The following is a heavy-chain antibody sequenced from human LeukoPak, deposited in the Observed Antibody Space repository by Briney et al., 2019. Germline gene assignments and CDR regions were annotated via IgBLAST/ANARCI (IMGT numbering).Heavy chain of an antibody. V-gene: IGHV3-9*01. J-gene: IGHJ4*02. CDR1: GFTFDDYA. CDR3: ARVSTYYYDSSGYYYGAVYYFDY. CDR2: ISWNSGSI. Sequence: GRALRLSCAASGFTFDDYAMHWVRQAPGKGLEWVSGISWNSGSIGYADTVKGRFTISRDNAKNSLYLQMNSLRAEDTAVYYCARVSTYYYDSSGYYYGAVYYFDYWGQGTLVTVSS. D-gene: IGHD3-22*01.